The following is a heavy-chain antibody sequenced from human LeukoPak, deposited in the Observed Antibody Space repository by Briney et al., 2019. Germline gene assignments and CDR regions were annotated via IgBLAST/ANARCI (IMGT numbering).Heavy chain of an antibody. CDR2: INPNSGGT. CDR3: AKDIGSSTFWYFDL. D-gene: IGHD6-6*01. CDR1: GYTFTGYY. J-gene: IGHJ2*01. Sequence: ASVKVSCKASGYTFTGYYMHWVRQAPGQGLEWMGWINPNSGGTNYAQKFQGRVTMTRDTSISTAYMELGRLRAEDTALYYCAKDIGSSTFWYFDLWGRGTLVTVSS. V-gene: IGHV1-2*02.